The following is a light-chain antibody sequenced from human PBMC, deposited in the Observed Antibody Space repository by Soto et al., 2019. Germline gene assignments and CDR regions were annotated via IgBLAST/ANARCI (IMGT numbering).Light chain of an antibody. J-gene: IGLJ1*01. V-gene: IGLV2-11*01. CDR3: CAYAGSYTYV. Sequence: QSVLTQPRSVSGSPGQSVTISCTGTSSDVGGYNYVSWYQQHPGKAPKPMIYDVNKRPSGVPHRFSGSKSGNTASLTISGLQAEDEADYYCCAYAGSYTYVFGTGTKVTVL. CDR2: DVN. CDR1: SSDVGGYNY.